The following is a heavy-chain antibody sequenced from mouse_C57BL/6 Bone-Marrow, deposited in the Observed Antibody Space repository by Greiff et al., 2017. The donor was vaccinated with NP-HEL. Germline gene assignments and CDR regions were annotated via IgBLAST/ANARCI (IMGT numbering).Heavy chain of an antibody. CDR2: IDPSDSYT. D-gene: IGHD4-1*01. Sequence: QVQLQQPGAELVKPGASVKLSCKASGYTFTSYWMQWVKQRPGQGLEWIGEIDPSDSYTNYNQKFKGKATLTVDTSSSTAYMQLSSLTSEDSAVYYCARSKLGRGDFDYWGQGTTLTVSS. V-gene: IGHV1-50*01. CDR3: ARSKLGRGDFDY. CDR1: GYTFTSYW. J-gene: IGHJ2*01.